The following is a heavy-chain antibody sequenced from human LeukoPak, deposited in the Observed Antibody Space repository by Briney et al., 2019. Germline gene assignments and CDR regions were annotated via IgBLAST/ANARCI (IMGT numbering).Heavy chain of an antibody. CDR1: GGSFSGYY. Sequence: SETLSLTCAVYGGSFSGYYWGWIRQPPGKGLEWIGNIYYGGSTYYNPSLKSRVSISVDTSNNQFSLKLSSVTAADTAVYYCASADGYKIDYWGQGTLVTVSS. V-gene: IGHV4-34*01. D-gene: IGHD5-24*01. CDR2: IYYGGST. CDR3: ASADGYKIDY. J-gene: IGHJ4*02.